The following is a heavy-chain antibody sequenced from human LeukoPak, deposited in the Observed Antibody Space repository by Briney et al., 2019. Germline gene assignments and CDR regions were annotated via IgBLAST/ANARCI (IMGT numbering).Heavy chain of an antibody. CDR1: GYTFTSYD. J-gene: IGHJ4*02. Sequence: ASVKVSCKASGYTFTSYDINWVRQATGQGLEWMGWMNPNSGNTGYAQKFQGRVTMTRNTSISTAYMELSSLRSEDTAVYYCASGPLIVPAAIKVYFDYWGQGTLVTVSS. D-gene: IGHD2-2*02. CDR3: ASGPLIVPAAIKVYFDY. CDR2: MNPNSGNT. V-gene: IGHV1-8*01.